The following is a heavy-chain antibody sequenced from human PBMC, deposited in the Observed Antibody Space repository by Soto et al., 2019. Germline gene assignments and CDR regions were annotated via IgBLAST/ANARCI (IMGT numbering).Heavy chain of an antibody. J-gene: IGHJ4*02. CDR1: GFTFSSYG. CDR2: ISYDGSNK. CDR3: AKEWSSSSGY. Sequence: GGSLRLSCAASGFTFSSYGMHWVRQAPGKGLEWVAVISYDGSNKYYADSVKGRFTISRDNSKNTLYLQMNSLRAEDTAVYYCAKEWSSSSGYWGQGTLVTVSS. D-gene: IGHD6-6*01. V-gene: IGHV3-30*18.